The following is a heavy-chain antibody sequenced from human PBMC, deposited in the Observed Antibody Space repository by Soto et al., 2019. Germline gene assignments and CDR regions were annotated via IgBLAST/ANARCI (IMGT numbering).Heavy chain of an antibody. V-gene: IGHV4-34*01. CDR1: CGSFSNNY. CDR2: ISPSGTT. Sequence: QVQLQQWGAGLLKPSETLSLTCAVYCGSFSNNYWTWFRQPPGKGLERIGEISPSGTTKYIPSLKSRGTISVDTSRRQFFLKVTSVSAADTAVYYCATSLWFGTQPEIWGPGTLVTVSS. D-gene: IGHD3-10*01. CDR3: ATSLWFGTQPEI. J-gene: IGHJ4*02.